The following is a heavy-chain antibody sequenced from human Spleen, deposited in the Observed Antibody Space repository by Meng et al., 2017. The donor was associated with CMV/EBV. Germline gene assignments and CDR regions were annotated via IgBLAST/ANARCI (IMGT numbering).Heavy chain of an antibody. D-gene: IGHD6-13*01. CDR3: AKVPTVAAAGTSFMYYYGMDV. Sequence: GESLKISCAASGFTFSSYAMSWVRQAPGKGLEWVSAISGSGGSTYYADSVKGRFTISRDNSKNTQYLQMNSLRAEDTAVYYCAKVPTVAAAGTSFMYYYGMDVWGQGTTVTVSS. CDR1: GFTFSSYA. J-gene: IGHJ6*02. V-gene: IGHV3-23*01. CDR2: ISGSGGST.